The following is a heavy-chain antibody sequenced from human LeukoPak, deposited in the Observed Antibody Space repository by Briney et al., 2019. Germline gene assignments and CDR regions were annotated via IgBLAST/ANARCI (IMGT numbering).Heavy chain of an antibody. V-gene: IGHV3-48*03. CDR3: AKAIRDYYDSVDY. D-gene: IGHD3-22*01. Sequence: GGSLRLSCAASGFTFSSYEMNWVRQAPGKGLEWVSYISSSGSTIYYADSVKGRFTISRDNSKNTLYPQMNSLRAEDTAVYYCAKAIRDYYDSVDYWGQGTLVTVSS. CDR1: GFTFSSYE. CDR2: ISSSGSTI. J-gene: IGHJ4*02.